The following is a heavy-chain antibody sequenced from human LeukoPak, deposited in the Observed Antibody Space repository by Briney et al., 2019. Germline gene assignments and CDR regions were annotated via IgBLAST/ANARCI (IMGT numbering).Heavy chain of an antibody. CDR3: ARSRYSYGSYYYYMDV. Sequence: SETLSLTCTVSGGSISSHYWSWIRQPPGKGLEWIGYIYYSGSTNYNPSLKSRVTISVDTSKSQFSLKLSSVTAADTAVYYCARSRYSYGSYYYYMDVWGKGTTVTVSS. J-gene: IGHJ6*03. V-gene: IGHV4-59*11. D-gene: IGHD5-18*01. CDR1: GGSISSHY. CDR2: IYYSGST.